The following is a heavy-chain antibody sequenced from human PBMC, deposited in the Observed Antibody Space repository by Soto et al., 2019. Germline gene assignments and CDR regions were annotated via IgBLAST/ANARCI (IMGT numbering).Heavy chain of an antibody. CDR1: GYTFTSYA. V-gene: IGHV1-3*01. Sequence: SVKVSCKASGYTFTSYAMHWVRQAPGQRLEWMGWINAGNGNTKYSQKFQGRVTITRDTSASTAYMELSSLRSEDTAVYYCARAYSRSPDTMGGMDVWGQGTTVTVSS. J-gene: IGHJ6*02. CDR2: INAGNGNT. D-gene: IGHD6-6*01. CDR3: ARAYSRSPDTMGGMDV.